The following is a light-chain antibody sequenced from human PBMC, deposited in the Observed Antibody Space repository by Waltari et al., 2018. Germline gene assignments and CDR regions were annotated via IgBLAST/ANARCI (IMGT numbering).Light chain of an antibody. CDR2: DVN. J-gene: IGLJ1*01. V-gene: IGLV2-14*01. CDR3: GSYTSSTTPYV. Sequence: HSALTQPASVSGSPGQSITIPCTRTSSHFGVYTYVYSYQQNPGKAPKVMIYDVNNRPSGVSNRFSGSKSGNTASLTISGLQAEDEADYYCGSYTSSTTPYVFGTGTKVTVL. CDR1: SSHFGVYTY.